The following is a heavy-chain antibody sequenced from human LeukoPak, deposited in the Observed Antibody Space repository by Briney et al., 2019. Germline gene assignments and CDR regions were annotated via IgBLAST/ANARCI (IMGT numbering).Heavy chain of an antibody. D-gene: IGHD3-10*01. J-gene: IGHJ4*02. CDR3: TRQPSGTYYNDY. CDR2: IRSKANSYAT. CDR1: GFTFSGSA. V-gene: IGHV3-73*01. Sequence: GGSLRLSCAASGFTFSGSAMHWVRQASGKGLEWVGRIRSKANSYATAYAASVKGRFTISRDDSQNTAYLQMNSLKTEDTAVYYCTRQPSGTYYNDYWGQGTLVPVSS.